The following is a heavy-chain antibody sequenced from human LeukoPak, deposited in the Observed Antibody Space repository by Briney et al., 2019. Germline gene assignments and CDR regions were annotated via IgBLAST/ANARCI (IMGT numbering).Heavy chain of an antibody. CDR1: GGTFSSYA. V-gene: IGHV1-69*13. CDR2: IIPIFGTA. J-gene: IGHJ5*02. D-gene: IGHD6-13*01. CDR3: ARTDVLGIAAADKNWFDP. Sequence: ASVKVSCKASGGTFSSYAISWVRQAPGQGLEWMGGIIPIFGTANYAQKFQGRVTITADESTSTAYMELSSLRSEDTAVYYCARTDVLGIAAADKNWFDPWGQGTLVTVSS.